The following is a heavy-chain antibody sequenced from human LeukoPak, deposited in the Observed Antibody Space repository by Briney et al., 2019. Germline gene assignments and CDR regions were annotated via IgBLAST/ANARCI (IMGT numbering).Heavy chain of an antibody. V-gene: IGHV3-48*03. J-gene: IGHJ4*02. CDR3: ARDQPRYYDSSGYYYDLFAFDY. Sequence: GGSLRLSCAAPGFTFSSYEMNWVRQAPGKGLEWVSYISSSGSTIYYADSVKGRFTISRDNAKNSLYLQMNSLRAEDTAVYYCARDQPRYYDSSGYYYDLFAFDYWGQGTLVTVSS. D-gene: IGHD3-22*01. CDR2: ISSSGSTI. CDR1: GFTFSSYE.